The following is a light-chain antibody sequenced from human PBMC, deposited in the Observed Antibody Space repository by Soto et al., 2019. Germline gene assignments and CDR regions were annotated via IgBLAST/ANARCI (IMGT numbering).Light chain of an antibody. Sequence: EIVLTQSPATLSLSPGERATLSCRASQSISSSLAWYQQKPGQAPRLLVYDASNRATGIPARFSGSGSGTDFTLTISSLEPEDFAFYYCQQRSNWPSVTFGQGTRLEIK. CDR3: QQRSNWPSVT. CDR2: DAS. V-gene: IGKV3-11*01. CDR1: QSISSS. J-gene: IGKJ5*01.